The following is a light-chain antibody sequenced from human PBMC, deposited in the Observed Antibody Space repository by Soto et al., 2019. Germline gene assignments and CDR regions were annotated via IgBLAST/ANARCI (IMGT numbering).Light chain of an antibody. CDR1: ESVSRY. CDR3: QQRSDWPST. V-gene: IGKV3-11*01. CDR2: DAT. Sequence: EIVLTQSPATLSLSPGNRATLSCRASESVSRYLARYQQKPGQAPRLLNYDATSRSAGIPARFRGSGSRTAFTLTITNLEPEDSPVNYCQQRSDWPSTFGGGTKVEIK. J-gene: IGKJ4*01.